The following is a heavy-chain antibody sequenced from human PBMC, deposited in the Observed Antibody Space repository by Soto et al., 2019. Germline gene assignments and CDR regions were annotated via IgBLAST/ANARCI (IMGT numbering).Heavy chain of an antibody. CDR1: GYTFTNCG. V-gene: IGHV1-18*01. J-gene: IGHJ5*02. CDR3: ARLLPGVEPWLDP. CDR2: ISAYTDTP. D-gene: IGHD1-26*01. Sequence: GASVKVSCKACGYTFTNCGVTWVRRSPGQGLEWMGWISAYTDTPNYAQKFQGRVTMTIDTSTSTAYMDLRSLTSDDTAVYYCARLLPGVEPWLDPSGQATLVTVSS.